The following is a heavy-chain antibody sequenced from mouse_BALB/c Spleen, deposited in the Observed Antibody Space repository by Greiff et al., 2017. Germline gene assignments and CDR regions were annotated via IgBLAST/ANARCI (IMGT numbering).Heavy chain of an antibody. Sequence: VQLQQSGTVLARPGASVKMSCKASGYSFTSYWMHWVKQRPGQGLEWIGAIYPGNSDTSYNQKFKGKAKLTAVTSASTAYMELSSLTNEDSAVYYCTGGYGYDDYAMDYWGQGTSVTVSS. V-gene: IGHV1-5*01. CDR1: GYSFTSYW. CDR3: TGGYGYDDYAMDY. D-gene: IGHD2-2*01. J-gene: IGHJ4*01. CDR2: IYPGNSDT.